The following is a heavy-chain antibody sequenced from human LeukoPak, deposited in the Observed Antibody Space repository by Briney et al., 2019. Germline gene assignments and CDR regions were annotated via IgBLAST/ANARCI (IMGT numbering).Heavy chain of an antibody. D-gene: IGHD4-23*01. CDR2: INPNSGGT. Sequence: ASVKVSGKASGYTFTGYYMHWVRQAPGQGLEWMGWINPNSGGTNYAQKFQGRVTMTRDTSISTAYMELSRLRSDDTAVYYCAGDYGGNSYFDYWGQGTLVTVSS. CDR3: AGDYGGNSYFDY. J-gene: IGHJ4*02. V-gene: IGHV1-2*02. CDR1: GYTFTGYY.